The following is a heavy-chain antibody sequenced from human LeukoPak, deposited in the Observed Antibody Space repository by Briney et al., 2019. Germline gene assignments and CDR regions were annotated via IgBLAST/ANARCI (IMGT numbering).Heavy chain of an antibody. CDR1: GYSISSGYY. CDR3: TQGMDV. Sequence: PSETLSLTCAVSGYSISSGYYWGWIRQPPGKGLEWIGRIYHSGSTHYNPSLKRGVTISVDTSKNQFSLKLSSVTAADTAVYYCTQGMDVWGKGTTVTVSS. J-gene: IGHJ6*04. V-gene: IGHV4-38-2*01. CDR2: IYHSGST.